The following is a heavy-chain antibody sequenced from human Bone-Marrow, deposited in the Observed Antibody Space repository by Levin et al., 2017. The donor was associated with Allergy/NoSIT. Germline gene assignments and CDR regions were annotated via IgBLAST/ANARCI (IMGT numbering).Heavy chain of an antibody. D-gene: IGHD3-3*01. CDR1: GFTFSAYA. CDR2: ISYDGSTK. CDR3: ARSHEARDYYYYMDV. Sequence: QSGGSLRLSCAASGFTFSAYAMHWVRQAPGKGLEGVAVISYDGSTKYYADSLEGRFTISRDNSKNTLFLQVNSLRPEDTALYFCARSHEARDYYYYMDVWGKGTTVTVSS. J-gene: IGHJ6*03. V-gene: IGHV3-30*03.